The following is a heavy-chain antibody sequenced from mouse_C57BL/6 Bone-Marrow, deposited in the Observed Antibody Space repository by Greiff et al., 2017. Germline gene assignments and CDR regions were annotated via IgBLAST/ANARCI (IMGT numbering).Heavy chain of an antibody. CDR3: ARTEQLRPHYYAMDY. J-gene: IGHJ4*01. CDR2: IDPSDSYT. Sequence: QVQLQQPGAELVKPGASVTLSCKASGYTFTSYWMQWVKQRPGQGLEWIGEIDPSDSYTNYNQKFKGKATLTVDTSSSTAYMQLSSLTSEDSAVYYCARTEQLRPHYYAMDYWGQGTSVTVSS. D-gene: IGHD3-2*02. V-gene: IGHV1-50*01. CDR1: GYTFTSYW.